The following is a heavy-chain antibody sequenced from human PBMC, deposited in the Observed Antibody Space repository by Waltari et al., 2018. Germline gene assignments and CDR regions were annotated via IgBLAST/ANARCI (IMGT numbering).Heavy chain of an antibody. CDR3: ARDGQLSY. CDR2: IKGDSSEK. D-gene: IGHD6-6*01. V-gene: IGHV3-7*01. Sequence: EVKLVESGGGLVQPGGSLSLSCVASGISFGNFLMSWVRQAPGKGPEWVANIKGDSSEKYYMDSLEGRFTIYRDNAQNSVFLQMNSLRAEDTAIYYCARDGQLSYWGQGTLVTVSS. J-gene: IGHJ4*02. CDR1: GISFGNFL.